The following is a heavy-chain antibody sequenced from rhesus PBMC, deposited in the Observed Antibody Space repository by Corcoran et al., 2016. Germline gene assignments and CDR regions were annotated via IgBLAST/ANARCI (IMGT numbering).Heavy chain of an antibody. Sequence: QVQLQESGPGVVKPSETLSLTCAVPGGSISSGSGWSWIRQLPWKGLAWIGYINGSGGSTPYNPSVKKRVPISKDASKNQFVLKLSSVATADTAVYYCARASDPYSSWSGYFDYWGQGVLVTVSS. V-gene: IGHV4-76*01. D-gene: IGHD6-13*01. CDR1: GGSISSGSG. CDR3: ARASDPYSSWSGYFDY. CDR2: INGSGGST. J-gene: IGHJ4*01.